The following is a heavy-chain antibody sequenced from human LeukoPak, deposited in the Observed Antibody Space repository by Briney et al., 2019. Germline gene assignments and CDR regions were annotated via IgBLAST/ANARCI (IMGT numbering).Heavy chain of an antibody. D-gene: IGHD4-23*01. Sequence: SETLSLTCTVSGGSISSYYWSWIRQPPGKGLEWIGYIYYSGSTNYNPSLKSRVTISVDTSKNQFSLKLSSVTAADTAVYYCAREIRAYHYGGNSGATYYYYMDVWGKGTTVTVSS. CDR3: AREIRAYHYGGNSGATYYYYMDV. CDR2: IYYSGST. V-gene: IGHV4-59*01. CDR1: GGSISSYY. J-gene: IGHJ6*03.